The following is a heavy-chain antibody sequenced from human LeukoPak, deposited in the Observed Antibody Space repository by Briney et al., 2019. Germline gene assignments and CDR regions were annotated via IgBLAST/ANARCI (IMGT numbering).Heavy chain of an antibody. CDR1: GGSISSYY. V-gene: IGHV4-59*01. D-gene: IGHD6-19*01. J-gene: IGHJ5*02. CDR3: SSSGYSSGWFYWFDP. Sequence: SETLSLTCTVSGGSISSYYWSWIRQPPGKGLEWIEYIYYSGSTNYNPSLKSRVTISVDTSKNQFSLKLSSVTAADTAVYYCSSSGYSSGWFYWFDPWGQGTLVTVSS. CDR2: IYYSGST.